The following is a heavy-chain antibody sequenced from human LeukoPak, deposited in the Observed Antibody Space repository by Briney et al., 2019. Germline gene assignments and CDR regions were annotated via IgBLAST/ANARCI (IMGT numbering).Heavy chain of an antibody. CDR2: IKQDESEK. J-gene: IGHJ4*02. D-gene: IGHD1-26*01. Sequence: GGSLRLSCAASGFTFSSYWMSWVRQAPGKGLEWVVNIKQDESEKYYVDSVKGRFTISRDNARNSLYLQMNSLRAEDTAVYYCGKVGGWTQGADHIDYWGRGTLVTVSS. CDR3: GKVGGWTQGADHIDY. CDR1: GFTFSSYW. V-gene: IGHV3-7*01.